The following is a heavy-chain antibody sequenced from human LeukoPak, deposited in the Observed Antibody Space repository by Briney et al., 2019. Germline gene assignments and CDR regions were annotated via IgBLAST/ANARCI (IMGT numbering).Heavy chain of an antibody. V-gene: IGHV1-69*13. CDR3: ASCTYYYDSSGYYYAPFDF. CDR2: IIPIFATP. Sequence: VASVKVSCKASGGTFSSYAISWVRQAPGQGLEWMGGIIPIFATPNYAQKFQGRVTITADESTSTAYMELSSLRSDDTTVYYCASCTYYYDSSGYYYAPFDFWGQGTLVTVSS. J-gene: IGHJ4*02. D-gene: IGHD3-22*01. CDR1: GGTFSSYA.